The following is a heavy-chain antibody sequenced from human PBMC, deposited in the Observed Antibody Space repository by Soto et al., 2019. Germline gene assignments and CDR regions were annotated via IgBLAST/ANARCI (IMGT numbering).Heavy chain of an antibody. V-gene: IGHV1-18*04. D-gene: IGHD6-6*01. CDR3: ARNTSFVEGLGGMDV. CDR2: INVYNGHT. Sequence: GXSVKVSCKASGYRFISYAIIWVRQAPGQGLEWMGWINVYNGHTNYAPTVQGRVAMTTDISTRTAFMDLRSLRSDDTAFYYCARNTSFVEGLGGMDVWGQGTTVTVSS. J-gene: IGHJ6*02. CDR1: GYRFISYA.